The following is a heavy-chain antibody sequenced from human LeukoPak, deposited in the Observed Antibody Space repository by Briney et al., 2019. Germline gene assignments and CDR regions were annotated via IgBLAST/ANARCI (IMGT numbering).Heavy chain of an antibody. J-gene: IGHJ4*02. D-gene: IGHD4-17*01. Sequence: ASVKVSCKASGYTFTSYDINWVRQATGQGLEWMGWMNPNSGNTGYAQKFQGRVAMTRNTSISTAYMELSSLRSEDTAVYYCARVYGDYVSFDYWGQGTLVTVSS. CDR3: ARVYGDYVSFDY. V-gene: IGHV1-8*01. CDR1: GYTFTSYD. CDR2: MNPNSGNT.